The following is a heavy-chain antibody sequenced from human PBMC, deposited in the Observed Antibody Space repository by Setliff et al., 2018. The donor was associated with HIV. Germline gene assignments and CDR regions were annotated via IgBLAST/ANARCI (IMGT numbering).Heavy chain of an antibody. CDR3: ARGLSFYDPGGFDY. V-gene: IGHV4-61*05. D-gene: IGHD3-22*01. Sequence: PSETLSLTCTVSGGSISSSSYYWSWIRQPPGKGLEWIGYIYTSGSTNYNPSLKSRVTISVDTSKDQFSLKLSSVTAADTAVYYCARGLSFYDPGGFDYWGQGTLVTVSS. J-gene: IGHJ4*02. CDR2: IYTSGST. CDR1: GGSISSSSYY.